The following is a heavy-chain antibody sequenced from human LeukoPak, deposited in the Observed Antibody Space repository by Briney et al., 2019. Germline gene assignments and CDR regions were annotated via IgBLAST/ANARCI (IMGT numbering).Heavy chain of an antibody. D-gene: IGHD5-12*01. Sequence: ASVKVSCKASGYTFNTYDINWVRQASGQGLEWMGWINPTSGNTGYAQKFQDRVTITRNTSITTAYMELSRLRSDDTAVYYCAREKRGYSGYDYYYNMDVWGKGTTVTISS. CDR2: INPTSGNT. CDR1: GYTFNTYD. CDR3: AREKRGYSGYDYYYNMDV. J-gene: IGHJ6*03. V-gene: IGHV1-8*03.